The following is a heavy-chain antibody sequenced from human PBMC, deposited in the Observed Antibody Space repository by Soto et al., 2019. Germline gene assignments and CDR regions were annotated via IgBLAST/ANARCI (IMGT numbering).Heavy chain of an antibody. Sequence: SETLSLTCGVSGYSVSSGYYWSWIRQPPGKGLEWIGSIYQGGGTYYNPSLNSPVTISVDTSNNHFSLRLDSVTAADTAVYYCARAAFRRGSHHFDFWGQGILVTVS. D-gene: IGHD1-26*01. CDR3: ARAAFRRGSHHFDF. J-gene: IGHJ4*02. CDR2: IYQGGGT. CDR1: GYSVSSGYY. V-gene: IGHV4-38-2*01.